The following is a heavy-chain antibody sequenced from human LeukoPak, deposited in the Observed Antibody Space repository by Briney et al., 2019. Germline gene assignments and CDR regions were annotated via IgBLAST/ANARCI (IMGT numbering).Heavy chain of an antibody. CDR3: ARDWPAVITDH. D-gene: IGHD2-15*01. CDR1: GYTFTTYG. J-gene: IGHJ4*02. V-gene: IGHV1-18*01. CDR2: INAYNGNT. Sequence: PVRVSCKASGYTFTTYGISWLREAPGQGLEWMGRINAYNGNTHFAQKFQGRVTLTTYRSTSTAYMELRSLTSDDTAVYYCARDWPAVITDHWGQGSLV.